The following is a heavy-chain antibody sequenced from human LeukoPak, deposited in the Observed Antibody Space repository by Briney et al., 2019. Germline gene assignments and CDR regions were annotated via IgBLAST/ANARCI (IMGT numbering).Heavy chain of an antibody. CDR1: GFTFSSYA. V-gene: IGHV3-64*02. J-gene: IGHJ4*02. Sequence: GGSLRLSCAASGFTFSSYAMHWVRQAPGKGLEYVSAISSNGGSTYYADSAKGRFTISRDNSKNTLYLQMGSLRAEDMAVYYCARESTVTHSFDYWGQGTLVTVSS. CDR2: ISSNGGST. CDR3: ARESTVTHSFDY. D-gene: IGHD4-17*01.